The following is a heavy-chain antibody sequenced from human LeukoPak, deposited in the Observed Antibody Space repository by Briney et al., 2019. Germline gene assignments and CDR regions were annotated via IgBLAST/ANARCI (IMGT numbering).Heavy chain of an antibody. CDR1: GGSFSGYY. CDR2: INHSGST. CDR3: ARAPGSSRHYFDY. Sequence: SETLSLTCAVYGGSFSGYYWSWIRQPPGKGLEWIGEINHSGSTNYNPSLKSRVTVPVDTSKNQFSLKLSSVTAADTAVYYCARAPGSSRHYFDYWGQGTLVTVSS. D-gene: IGHD1-26*01. V-gene: IGHV4-34*01. J-gene: IGHJ4*02.